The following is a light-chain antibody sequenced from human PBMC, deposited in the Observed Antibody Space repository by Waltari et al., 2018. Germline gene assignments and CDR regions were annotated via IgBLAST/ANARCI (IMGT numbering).Light chain of an antibody. Sequence: VVLTQSPATLSLSPGERATLSCRASEVISNYLAWYQQKPGQAPRLLIYDASTRATGIPARFSGSVSGTDFTLTISSLEPDDFAVYYCQQRTIWSGPFGQGTKVEIK. CDR1: EVISNY. V-gene: IGKV3-11*01. CDR2: DAS. J-gene: IGKJ1*01. CDR3: QQRTIWSGP.